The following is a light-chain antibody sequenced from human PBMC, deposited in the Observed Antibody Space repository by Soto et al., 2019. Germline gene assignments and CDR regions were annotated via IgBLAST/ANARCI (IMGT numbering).Light chain of an antibody. J-gene: IGKJ1*01. CDR2: WAS. Sequence: DIVMTQSPDSLALSLGERATINCKSSQSILYSSNNINYLAWFQQKPGQPPRMLIYWASARESGVPERFSGSGSGTDFTLTISSLQAEDVAIYYCQQYYTTWTFCQGTKVEIK. CDR3: QQYYTTWT. V-gene: IGKV4-1*01. CDR1: QSILYSSNNINY.